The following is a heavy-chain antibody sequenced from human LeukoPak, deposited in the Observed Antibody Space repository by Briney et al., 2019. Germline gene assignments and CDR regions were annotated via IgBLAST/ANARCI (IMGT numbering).Heavy chain of an antibody. D-gene: IGHD3-22*01. CDR3: ARIETDSNGYYLGAFDI. J-gene: IGHJ3*02. Sequence: ASVKVSCKASGYTFTTYYMHWVRQAPGQGLEWMGIINPTGGSTTCAQKFQGRVTMTRDTSTGTVYMELSSLRSEDTAVYYCARIETDSNGYYLGAFDIWGQGTMVTVSS. V-gene: IGHV1-46*01. CDR1: GYTFTTYY. CDR2: INPTGGST.